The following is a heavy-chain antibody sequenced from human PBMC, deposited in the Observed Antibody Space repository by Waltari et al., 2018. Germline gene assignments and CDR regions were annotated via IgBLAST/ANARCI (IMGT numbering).Heavy chain of an antibody. CDR1: GCPFSTYN. Sequence: EVQLMESGGGLVKPGGSLRLSCAASGCPFSTYNMNWVRQVPGNGFEWVASVSSNGAYIHYGDSVKGRFTISRDNAKTSLYLQMNGLRDEDTAVYYCARGGWGFYLDLWGQGALVTVSS. V-gene: IGHV3-21*01. CDR2: VSSNGAYI. CDR3: ARGGWGFYLDL. J-gene: IGHJ5*02. D-gene: IGHD7-27*01.